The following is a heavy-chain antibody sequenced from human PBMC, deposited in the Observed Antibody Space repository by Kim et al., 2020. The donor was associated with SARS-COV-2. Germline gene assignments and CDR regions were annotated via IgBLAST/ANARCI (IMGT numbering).Heavy chain of an antibody. CDR2: YGETT. D-gene: IGHD3-10*01. CDR3: TPGAFDY. Sequence: YGETTKYAASVKGRFTISRDDSKSIAYLEMNSLKTEDTAVYYCTPGAFDYWGQGTLVTVSS. V-gene: IGHV3-49*02. J-gene: IGHJ4*02.